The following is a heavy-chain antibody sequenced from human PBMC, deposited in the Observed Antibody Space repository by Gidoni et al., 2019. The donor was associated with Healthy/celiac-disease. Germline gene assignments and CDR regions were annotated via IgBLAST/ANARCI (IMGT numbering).Heavy chain of an antibody. CDR1: GCPLTELY. CDR2: FDPEDGET. Sequence: QVQLVQSGAEVKKPGASVTVSCKVSGCPLTELYMQWVRQAPGKGRECMGGFDPEDGETIYAQKFQGRVTMTEDTSTDTAYMELSILGSEETAGYYCATDWWGFDYWGQGTLVTVSS. CDR3: ATDWWGFDY. D-gene: IGHD2-15*01. V-gene: IGHV1-24*01. J-gene: IGHJ4*02.